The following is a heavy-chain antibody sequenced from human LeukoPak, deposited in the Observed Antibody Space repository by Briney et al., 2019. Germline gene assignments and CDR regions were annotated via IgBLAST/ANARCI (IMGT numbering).Heavy chain of an antibody. CDR3: ARRQSGSFFDY. D-gene: IGHD1-26*01. Sequence: SETLSLTCTVSGGSISSGGYYWSWIRQHPGKGLEWIGYIYYSGSTYYNPSLKSRVTISVDTSKNQFSLKLSSATAADTAVYYCARRQSGSFFDYWGQGTLVTVSS. CDR2: IYYSGST. J-gene: IGHJ4*02. V-gene: IGHV4-31*03. CDR1: GGSISSGGYY.